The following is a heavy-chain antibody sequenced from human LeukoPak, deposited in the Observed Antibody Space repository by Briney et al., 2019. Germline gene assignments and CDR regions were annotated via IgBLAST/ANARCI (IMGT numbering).Heavy chain of an antibody. D-gene: IGHD3-22*01. V-gene: IGHV4-61*01. CDR3: ARVDSSGYYYDYYYGMDV. CDR2: IYYSGST. CDR1: GGSVSSGSYY. Sequence: PSETLSLTCTVSGGSVSSGSYYWSWIRQPPGKGLEWIGYIYYSGSTNYNPSLKSRVTISVDTSKNQLSLKLSSVTAADTAVYYCARVDSSGYYYDYYYGMDVWGQGTTVTVSS. J-gene: IGHJ6*02.